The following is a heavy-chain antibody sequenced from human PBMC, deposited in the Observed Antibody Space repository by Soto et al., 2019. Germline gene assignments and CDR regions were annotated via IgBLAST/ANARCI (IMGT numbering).Heavy chain of an antibody. CDR2: IYYSGST. Sequence: SETLSLTCTVSCGSISSYYWSWIRQPPWKGLEWIGYIYYSGSTNYNPSLKSRVTISVDTSKNQFSLKLSSVTAADTAVYYCARGEYSSGWYYFDYWGQGTLVTVSS. D-gene: IGHD6-19*01. V-gene: IGHV4-59*01. CDR3: ARGEYSSGWYYFDY. CDR1: CGSISSYY. J-gene: IGHJ4*02.